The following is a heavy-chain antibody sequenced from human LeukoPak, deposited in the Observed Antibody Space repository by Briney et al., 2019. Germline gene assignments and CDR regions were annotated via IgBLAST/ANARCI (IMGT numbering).Heavy chain of an antibody. CDR1: GGSISSYY. D-gene: IGHD3-10*01. CDR2: IYYSGST. Sequence: SETLSLTCAVSGGSISSYYWSWIRQPPGKGLEWIGYIYYSGSTNYNPSLKSRVTISVDTSKNQSSLKLSSVTAADTAVCYCARVLSYYYGSGSCYAFDIWGQGTMVTVSS. V-gene: IGHV4-59*01. J-gene: IGHJ3*02. CDR3: ARVLSYYYGSGSCYAFDI.